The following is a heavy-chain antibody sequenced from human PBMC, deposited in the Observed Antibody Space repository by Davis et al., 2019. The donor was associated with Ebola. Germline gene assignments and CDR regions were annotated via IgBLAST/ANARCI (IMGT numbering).Heavy chain of an antibody. D-gene: IGHD6-19*01. CDR1: GYTFTSYA. CDR2: INAGNGNT. J-gene: IGHJ4*02. CDR3: AREPIAVAGYYFDY. V-gene: IGHV1-3*01. Sequence: ASVKVSCKASGYTFTSYAMHWVRQAPGQRLEWMGWINAGNGNTKYSQKFQGRVTITRDTSASTAYMELSSLRSEDTAVYYCAREPIAVAGYYFDYWGLGTLVTVSS.